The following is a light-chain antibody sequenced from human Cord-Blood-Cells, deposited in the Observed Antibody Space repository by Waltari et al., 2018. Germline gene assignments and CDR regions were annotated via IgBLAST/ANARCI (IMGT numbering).Light chain of an antibody. CDR3: SSYTSSSTHVV. CDR1: SSDVGGYNY. Sequence: QSALTQPASVSGSPGQSITISCTGTSSDVGGYNYVSWYQQHPGKAPKLMIYDVSNRPSGVSNRCSGSKSGNTASLTISGLQAEDEADYDCSSYTSSSTHVVFGGGTKLTVL. V-gene: IGLV2-14*01. CDR2: DVS. J-gene: IGLJ2*01.